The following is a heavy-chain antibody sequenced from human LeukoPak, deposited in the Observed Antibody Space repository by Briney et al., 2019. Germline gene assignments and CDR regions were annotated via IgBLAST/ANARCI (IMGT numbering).Heavy chain of an antibody. Sequence: ASVKVSCKASGYTFTSYYMHWVRQAPGQGLEWMGIINTSGGSTSYAQKFKGRVTMTRDTSTSTVYMELSSLRSEDTAVYYCARTREDYYGSGSYLDYFDYWGQGTLVTVSS. CDR3: ARTREDYYGSGSYLDYFDY. J-gene: IGHJ4*02. V-gene: IGHV1-46*01. CDR1: GYTFTSYY. D-gene: IGHD3-10*01. CDR2: INTSGGST.